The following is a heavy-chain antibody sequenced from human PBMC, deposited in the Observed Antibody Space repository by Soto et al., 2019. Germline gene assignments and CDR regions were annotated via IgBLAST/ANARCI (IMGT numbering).Heavy chain of an antibody. CDR3: TTLWYGELLVDY. D-gene: IGHD3-10*01. CDR2: IKSKTDGGTT. J-gene: IGHJ4*02. CDR1: GFTFSNAW. V-gene: IGHV3-15*01. Sequence: EVQLVESGGGLVKPGGSLRLSCAASGFTFSNAWMSWVRQAPGKGLEWVGRIKSKTDGGTTDYAAPVKGRFTISRDDSKNTQYLQMNSLKTEDTAVDYCTTLWYGELLVDYWGQGTLVTVSS.